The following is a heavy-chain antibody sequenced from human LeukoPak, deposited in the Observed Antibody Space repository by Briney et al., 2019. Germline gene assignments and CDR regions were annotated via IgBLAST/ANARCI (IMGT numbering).Heavy chain of an antibody. CDR2: IYTRAST. D-gene: IGHD6-6*01. CDR1: GGSLSSYY. CDR3: PRQGIAARLYYYYYYMHV. Sequence: GTLALTWRVSGGSLSSYYWGWGRPPPGKGLEGIGCIYTRASTNYNGSLKRRVSISVDRSNNQVCLRMTSVTAADTAVYYCPRQGIAARLYYYYYYMHVWGKGTTVPVSS. V-gene: IGHV4-4*09. J-gene: IGHJ6*03.